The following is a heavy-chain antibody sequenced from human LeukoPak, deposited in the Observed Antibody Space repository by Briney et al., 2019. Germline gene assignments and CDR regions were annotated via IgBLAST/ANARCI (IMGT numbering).Heavy chain of an antibody. V-gene: IGHV3-11*01. D-gene: IGHD1-1*01. CDR2: ISSSGSTM. Sequence: GSLRLSCAASGFTFSDYYMSWIRQAPGKGLEWVSYISSSGSTMYYADSVKGRFTISRDNAKNSLYLQMNSLRAEDTAVYYCARELERREHAFDIWGQGTMVTVSS. J-gene: IGHJ3*02. CDR1: GFTFSDYY. CDR3: ARELERREHAFDI.